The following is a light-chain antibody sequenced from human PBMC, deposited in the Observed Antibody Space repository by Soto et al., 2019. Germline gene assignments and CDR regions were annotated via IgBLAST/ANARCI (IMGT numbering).Light chain of an antibody. CDR2: KAS. CDR3: QHYNSYSEA. V-gene: IGKV1-5*03. CDR1: QTISSW. J-gene: IGKJ1*01. Sequence: DIQMTQPPSTLSGSVGDRVTITCRASQTISSWLAWYQQKPGKAPKLLIYKASTLKSGVPSRFSGSGSGTEFTLTISSLQPDDFATYYCQHYNSYSEAFGQGTNVAIK.